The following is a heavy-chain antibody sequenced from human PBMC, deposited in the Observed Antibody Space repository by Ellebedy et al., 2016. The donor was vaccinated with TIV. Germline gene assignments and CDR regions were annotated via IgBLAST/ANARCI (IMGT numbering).Heavy chain of an antibody. D-gene: IGHD2-2*02. V-gene: IGHV3-49*03. J-gene: IGHJ3*02. Sequence: GESLKISXTASGFTFGDYAMSWFRQAPGKGLEWVGFIRSKAYGGTTEYAASVKGRFTISRDDSKSIAYLQMNSLKTEDTAVYYCTRDCSSTSCYTDAFDIWGQGTMVTVSS. CDR1: GFTFGDYA. CDR3: TRDCSSTSCYTDAFDI. CDR2: IRSKAYGGTT.